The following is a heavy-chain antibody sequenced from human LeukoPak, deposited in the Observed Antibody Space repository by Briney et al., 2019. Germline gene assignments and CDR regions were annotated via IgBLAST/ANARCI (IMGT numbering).Heavy chain of an antibody. J-gene: IGHJ3*02. CDR3: ARTLRELGDAFDI. V-gene: IGHV3-23*01. CDR2: VSGSGADT. Sequence: GGSLRLSCAASGFTFSAYAMTWVRQAPGKGLEWVSGVSGSGADTFYADSVKGRFTISRDNSKNTLYLQMNSLRAEDTAVYYCARTLRELGDAFDIWGQGTMVTVSS. CDR1: GFTFSAYA. D-gene: IGHD6-13*01.